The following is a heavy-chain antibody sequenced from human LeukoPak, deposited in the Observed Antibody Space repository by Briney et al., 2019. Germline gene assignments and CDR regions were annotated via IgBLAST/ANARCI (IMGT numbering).Heavy chain of an antibody. CDR1: GGSISSYY. CDR3: ARGRIQLWFFDY. V-gene: IGHV4-59*01. CDR2: IYYSGST. Sequence: SETLSLTCTVSGGSISSYYWSWIRQPPGKGLEWIGYIYYSGSTNYNPSLKSRVTISVDTSKNQFSLKLSSVTAADTAVYYRARGRIQLWFFDYWGQGTLVTVSS. D-gene: IGHD5-18*01. J-gene: IGHJ4*02.